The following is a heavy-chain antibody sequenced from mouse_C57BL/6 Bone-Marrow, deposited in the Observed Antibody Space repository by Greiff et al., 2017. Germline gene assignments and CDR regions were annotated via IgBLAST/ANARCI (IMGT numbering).Heavy chain of an antibody. CDR3: ARSDGSSPVDY. J-gene: IGHJ4*01. V-gene: IGHV1-26*01. CDR1: GYTFTDYY. CDR2: INPNNGGT. Sequence: EVQLQQSGPELVKPGASVKISCKASGYTFTDYYMNWVKQSHGKSLEWIGDINPNNGGTSYNQKFKGKATLTVAKSSSTAYMELRSLTSEDSAVYYCARSDGSSPVDYWGQGTSVTVSS. D-gene: IGHD1-1*01.